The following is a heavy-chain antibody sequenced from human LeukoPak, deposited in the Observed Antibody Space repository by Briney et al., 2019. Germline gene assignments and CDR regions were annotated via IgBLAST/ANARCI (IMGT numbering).Heavy chain of an antibody. V-gene: IGHV3-7*01. CDR1: GFTFISHW. J-gene: IGHJ4*02. Sequence: HPGGSLRFSGAASGFTFISHWMNWVRQAPGKGLEGVANLNEDGGEKYYVDSVKGRFTISRDNAKNTVYLQICSLRAEDTAVYYCARSLSSPVTNYWGQGTLVTVSS. D-gene: IGHD2-2*01. CDR2: LNEDGGEK. CDR3: ARSLSSPVTNY.